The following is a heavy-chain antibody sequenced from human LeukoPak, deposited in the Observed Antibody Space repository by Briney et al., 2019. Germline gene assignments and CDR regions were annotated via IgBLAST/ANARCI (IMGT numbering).Heavy chain of an antibody. J-gene: IGHJ5*02. Sequence: SETLSLTCAVSGGSISSGGYSWSWIRQPPGKGLEWIGYIYHSGSTYYNPSLKSRVTISVDRSKNQFSLKLSSVTAADTAVYYCARKYCSSTSCYRWLWFDPRGQGTLVTVSS. V-gene: IGHV4-30-2*01. CDR1: GGSISSGGYS. CDR3: ARKYCSSTSCYRWLWFDP. CDR2: IYHSGST. D-gene: IGHD2-2*01.